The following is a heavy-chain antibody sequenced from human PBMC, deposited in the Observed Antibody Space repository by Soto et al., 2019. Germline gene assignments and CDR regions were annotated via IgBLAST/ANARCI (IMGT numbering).Heavy chain of an antibody. Sequence: GASVKVSCKASGGSFSNFGISWVRQAPGQGLEWMGGIVPVFGRPNYAQRFRGRLTITADESTSTGYMELISLRSDDTAVYCCAREGSGYNFWGQGTQVTVYS. V-gene: IGHV1-69*13. CDR2: IVPVFGRP. CDR1: GGSFSNFG. J-gene: IGHJ4*02. CDR3: AREGSGYNF. D-gene: IGHD5-12*01.